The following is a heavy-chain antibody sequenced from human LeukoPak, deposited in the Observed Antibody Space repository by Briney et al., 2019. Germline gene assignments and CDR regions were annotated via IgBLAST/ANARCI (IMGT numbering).Heavy chain of an antibody. V-gene: IGHV3-7*01. CDR1: GFTFSSYW. J-gene: IGHJ3*02. CDR3: ARTIFGVVIIGAFDI. Sequence: PGGSLRLSCAASGFTFSSYWMSWVRQAPGKGLEWVANIKQDGSEKYYVDSVKGRFTISRDNAKNSLYLQMNSLRAEDTAVYYCARTIFGVVIIGAFDIWGQGTMVTVSS. CDR2: IKQDGSEK. D-gene: IGHD3-3*01.